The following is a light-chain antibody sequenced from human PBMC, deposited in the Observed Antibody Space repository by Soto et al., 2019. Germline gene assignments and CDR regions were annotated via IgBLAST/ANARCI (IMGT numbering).Light chain of an antibody. V-gene: IGLV2-14*01. CDR3: SSYTSSSTLNV. Sequence: QASLNQPAPLSWSPWQSITISLPGYNSEGGGYNYVSWYQQHPGKAPKLMIYDVSNRPSGVSNRFSGSKSGNTASLTISGLQAEDEADYYCSSYTSSSTLNVFGTGTKVTVL. CDR2: DVS. CDR1: NSEGGGYNY. J-gene: IGLJ1*01.